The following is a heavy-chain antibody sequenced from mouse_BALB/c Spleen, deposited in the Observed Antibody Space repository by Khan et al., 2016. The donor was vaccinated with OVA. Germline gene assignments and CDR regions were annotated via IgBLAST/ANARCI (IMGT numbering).Heavy chain of an antibody. J-gene: IGHJ2*01. D-gene: IGHD1-1*01. CDR1: GYTFITYW. CDR2: IYPGDGYT. V-gene: IGHV1-87*01. CDR3: ASVYDNYFDY. Sequence: QVQLQQSGAELARPGASVKLSCKASGYTFITYWMQWVKQRPGQGLEWIGAIYPGDGYTKYTQKFKGKATLTADKSSSTAYMQLRNLAAEDSAVYYCASVYDNYFDYWGQGTTLTVSS.